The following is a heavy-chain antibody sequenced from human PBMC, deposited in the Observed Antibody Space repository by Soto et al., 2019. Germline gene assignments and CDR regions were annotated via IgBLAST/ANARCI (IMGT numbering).Heavy chain of an antibody. Sequence: PSETRSLTGTVSGGSITTPVYSWIWIWQPPGNAPEWIGYVYHNGNSYPKPSIKSRVTISIDGAKNQFSLKMTYVTAADARLYYCAARTYYYYGLDVWGQGTTVTVSS. J-gene: IGHJ6*02. CDR2: VYHNGNS. CDR1: GGSITTPVYS. V-gene: IGHV4-30-2*01. CDR3: AARTYYYYGLDV. D-gene: IGHD3-10*01.